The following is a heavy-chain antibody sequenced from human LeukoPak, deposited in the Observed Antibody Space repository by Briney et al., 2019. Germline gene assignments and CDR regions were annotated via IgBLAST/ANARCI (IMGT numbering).Heavy chain of an antibody. J-gene: IGHJ4*02. CDR3: STDFDY. CDR1: GFTFSSYA. Sequence: GGSLRLSCAASGFTFSSYAMSWVRQAPGKGLEWVARIKSKTDGGTIDYTSPVKGRFTISRDDSKNTLYLQMNSLKTEDTAVYYCSTDFDYWGQGVLVTVSS. CDR2: IKSKTDGGTI. V-gene: IGHV3-15*01.